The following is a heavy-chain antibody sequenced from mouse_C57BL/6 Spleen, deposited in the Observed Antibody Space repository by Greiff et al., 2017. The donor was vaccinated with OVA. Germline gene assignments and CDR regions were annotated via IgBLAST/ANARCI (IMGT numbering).Heavy chain of an antibody. CDR2: IDPSDSET. J-gene: IGHJ4*01. V-gene: IGHV1-52*01. CDR3: ATYYDYEGYARDY. Sequence: VQLQQPGAELVRPGSSVKLSCKASGYTFTSYWMHWVKQRPIQGLEWIGNIDPSDSETHYNQKFKDKATLTVDKSSSTAYMQLSSLTSEDSAVYYGATYYDYEGYARDYWGQGTSVTVSS. CDR1: GYTFTSYW. D-gene: IGHD2-4*01.